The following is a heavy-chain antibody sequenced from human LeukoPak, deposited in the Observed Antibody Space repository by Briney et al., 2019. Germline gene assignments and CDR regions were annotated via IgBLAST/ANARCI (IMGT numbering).Heavy chain of an antibody. CDR3: ARGDGYNAGYFDY. J-gene: IGHJ4*02. D-gene: IGHD5-24*01. CDR2: IYDSGST. Sequence: PSETLSLTCAVSGGSINNYYWSWIRQPPGKGLEWIGYIYDSGSTNYNPSLKSRATISVDTSKNQFSLKLSSVTAADTAVYYCARGDGYNAGYFDYWGQGTLVTVSS. CDR1: GGSINNYY. V-gene: IGHV4-59*01.